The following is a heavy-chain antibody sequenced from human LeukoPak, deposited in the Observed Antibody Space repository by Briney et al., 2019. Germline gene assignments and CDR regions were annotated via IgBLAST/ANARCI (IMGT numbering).Heavy chain of an antibody. CDR3: ARGYCSGGSCYSYYYYNYMDV. CDR1: GGSTSSSSYY. D-gene: IGHD2-15*01. Sequence: PSETLSLTCTVSGGSTSSSSYYWGWIRQPPGKGLEWIGSISYSGSTYYNPSLKSRVTISVDTSKNQFSLKLSSVTAADTAVYYCARGYCSGGSCYSYYYYNYMDVWGKGTTVTVSS. J-gene: IGHJ6*03. CDR2: ISYSGST. V-gene: IGHV4-39*07.